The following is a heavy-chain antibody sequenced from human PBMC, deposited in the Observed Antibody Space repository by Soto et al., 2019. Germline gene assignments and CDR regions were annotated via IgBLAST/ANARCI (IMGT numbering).Heavy chain of an antibody. D-gene: IGHD4-17*01. Sequence: EVQLVESGGGLVQPGESLKLSCAVSGFTFSGSAMHWVRQASGKGLEWVGRIRSKANNYATAYAASVKGRFTISRDASKNTAYLQMNSLNSEDTAVYYCTRGYGDYVRDYWGQGTLVTVSS. V-gene: IGHV3-73*01. J-gene: IGHJ4*02. CDR3: TRGYGDYVRDY. CDR2: IRSKANNYAT. CDR1: GFTFSGSA.